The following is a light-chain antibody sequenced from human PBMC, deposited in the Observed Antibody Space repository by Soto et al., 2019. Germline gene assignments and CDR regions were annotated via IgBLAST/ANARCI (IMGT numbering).Light chain of an antibody. CDR1: HDVSWT. V-gene: IGKV1-33*01. Sequence: DIQMTQSPSSLSASVGDRVTIACQSGHDVSWTLNWFQQKPGEAPKLLIYDAANLDRGVPSRFSGSGSGTDFTLTISSLQPEDVATYYCQQYSSMLSFGGGTEVDLK. CDR2: DAA. J-gene: IGKJ4*01. CDR3: QQYSSMLS.